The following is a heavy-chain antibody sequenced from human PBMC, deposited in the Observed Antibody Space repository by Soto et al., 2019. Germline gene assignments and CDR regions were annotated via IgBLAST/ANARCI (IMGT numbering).Heavy chain of an antibody. CDR1: GGSISINY. CDR2: VYNSGST. J-gene: IGHJ4*02. D-gene: IGHD6-13*01. Sequence: SETLSLTCTVSGGSISINYWTLIRQPPGKGLEWIGYVYNSGSTNYNPSLKSRVTISEDTSKSQFSLKVNSMTAADTAVYYCARYRREAVAGYTLDNWGQGIVITVSS. CDR3: ARYRREAVAGYTLDN. V-gene: IGHV4-59*01.